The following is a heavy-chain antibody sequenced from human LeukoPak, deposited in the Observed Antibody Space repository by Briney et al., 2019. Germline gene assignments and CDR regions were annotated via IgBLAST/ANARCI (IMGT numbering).Heavy chain of an antibody. Sequence: GGSLRLSCAASGFTFSSYYMNWVRQAPGKGLEWVSSISSSSSYIYYADSVKGRFTISRDNAKNSLYLQMNSLRAEDTAVYYCAKGENDSSGYWVPSGWYFDLWGRGTLVTVSS. V-gene: IGHV3-21*01. J-gene: IGHJ2*01. CDR2: ISSSSSYI. CDR3: AKGENDSSGYWVPSGWYFDL. D-gene: IGHD3-22*01. CDR1: GFTFSSYY.